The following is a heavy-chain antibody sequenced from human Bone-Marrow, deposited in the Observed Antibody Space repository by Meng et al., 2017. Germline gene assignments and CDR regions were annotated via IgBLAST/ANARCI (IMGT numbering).Heavy chain of an antibody. J-gene: IGHJ3*02. CDR2: INPNSGGT. CDR3: ARGKDIVVVPAVQDAFDI. V-gene: IGHV1-2*06. D-gene: IGHD2-2*01. CDR1: GYTFTGYY. Sequence: QVQLVQSGAEVKKPGASVKGSCKASGYTFTGYYMHWVRQAPGQGLEWMGRINPNSGGTNYAQKFQGRVTMTRDTSISTAYMELSRLRSDDTAVYYCARGKDIVVVPAVQDAFDIWGQGTMVTVSS.